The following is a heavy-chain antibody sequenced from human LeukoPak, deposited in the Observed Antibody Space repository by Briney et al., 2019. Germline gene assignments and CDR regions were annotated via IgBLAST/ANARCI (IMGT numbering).Heavy chain of an antibody. CDR1: GYSISSGYY. J-gene: IGHJ4*02. CDR2: IYHSGST. D-gene: IGHD5-18*01. CDR3: ARDGTLGGYSYGTIGYFDY. V-gene: IGHV4-38-2*02. Sequence: AETLSLPCTVSGYSISSGYYWGWVRQPPGKGLEWIGSIYHSGSTYYNPSLKSRVTISVDTSKNQFSLKLSSVTAADTAVKYCARDGTLGGYSYGTIGYFDYWGQGTLVTVSS.